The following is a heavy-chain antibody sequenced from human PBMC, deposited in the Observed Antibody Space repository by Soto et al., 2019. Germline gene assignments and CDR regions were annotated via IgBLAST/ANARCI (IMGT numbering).Heavy chain of an antibody. D-gene: IGHD5-18*01. Sequence: SVKVSCKASGYTFSSYHMHWVRQAPVQGLEWMGVINPFYGETRYAQKFQGRVTMTRDTSTSTVYMELSSLRSEDTAVYYCARARGISFGYNYFDHWGQGTLVTVSS. CDR3: ARARGISFGYNYFDH. J-gene: IGHJ5*02. V-gene: IGHV1-46*01. CDR1: GYTFSSYH. CDR2: INPFYGET.